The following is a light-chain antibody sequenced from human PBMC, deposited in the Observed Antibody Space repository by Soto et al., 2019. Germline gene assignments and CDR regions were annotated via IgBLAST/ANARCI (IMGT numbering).Light chain of an antibody. CDR2: GAS. Sequence: EIVLTQSPGTLSLSPGERGTLSCRTTQSISNSQLAWYQQKPGQAPRLLIYGASRRAAGIPDRFSGSGSGTEFTLTISRLEPEDFPVYYCQQYDKLPLTFGGGTKVEVK. V-gene: IGKV3-20*01. CDR1: QSISNSQ. CDR3: QQYDKLPLT. J-gene: IGKJ4*01.